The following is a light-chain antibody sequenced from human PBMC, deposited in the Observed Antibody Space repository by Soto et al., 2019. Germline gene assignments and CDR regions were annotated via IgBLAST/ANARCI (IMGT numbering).Light chain of an antibody. J-gene: IGLJ3*02. CDR3: EIWDSNSWV. Sequence: QLVLTQSSSASASLGSSVNLTCTLSSGHSSYIIAWHQQQPGKAPRYLMKLEGSGTYNKGSGVPDRFSGSSSGADRYLTISNLQFEDEADYYCEIWDSNSWVFGGGTKLTVL. CDR2: LEGSGTY. CDR1: SGHSSYI. V-gene: IGLV4-60*02.